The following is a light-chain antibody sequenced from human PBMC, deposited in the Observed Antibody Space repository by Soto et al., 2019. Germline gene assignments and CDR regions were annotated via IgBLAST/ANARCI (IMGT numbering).Light chain of an antibody. CDR3: QQRSNWPLFT. J-gene: IGKJ3*01. CDR2: DAS. V-gene: IGKV3-11*01. Sequence: EIVLTQSPATLSLSPGERATLSCRASQSVSSYLAWYQQKPGQAPRLLIYDASNRATGIPARFGGSGSGTDFTLTISSLEPEDFEVYYCQQRSNWPLFTFGPGTKVDIK. CDR1: QSVSSY.